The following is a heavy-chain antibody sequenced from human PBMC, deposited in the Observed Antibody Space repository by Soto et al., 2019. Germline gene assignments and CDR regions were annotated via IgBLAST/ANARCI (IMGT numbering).Heavy chain of an antibody. CDR2: ISYDGSNK. V-gene: IGHV3-30-3*01. J-gene: IGHJ6*02. CDR1: GFTFSSYA. Sequence: QVQLVESGGGVVQPGRSLRLSCAASGFTFSSYAMHWVRQAPGKGLEWVAVISYDGSNKYYADSVKGRFTISRDNSKNTLYLQMNSLRAEDTAVYYWARDPGKYSSSRLYYGMDVWGQGTTVTVSS. D-gene: IGHD6-13*01. CDR3: ARDPGKYSSSRLYYGMDV.